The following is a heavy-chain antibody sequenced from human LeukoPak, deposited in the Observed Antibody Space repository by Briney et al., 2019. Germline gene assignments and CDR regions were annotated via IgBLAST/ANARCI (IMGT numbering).Heavy chain of an antibody. CDR2: IDTNTGSP. Sequence: APVTVSCKASGYTFTTYPINWVRQAPGQGLEWMGWIDTNTGSPTYAQGLTGRFVFSLDTSVSTAFLQINSLKAEDTALYYCVRGIDTTGYLNYWGQGTLVTVSS. J-gene: IGHJ4*02. D-gene: IGHD3-22*01. CDR1: GYTFTTYP. V-gene: IGHV7-4-1*02. CDR3: VRGIDTTGYLNY.